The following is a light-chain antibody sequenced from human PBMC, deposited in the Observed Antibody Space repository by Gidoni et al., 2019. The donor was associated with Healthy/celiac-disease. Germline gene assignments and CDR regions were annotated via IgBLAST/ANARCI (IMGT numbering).Light chain of an antibody. CDR1: QSVSSN. CDR2: GAS. Sequence: EIVMTQSPATLSVSPGERATLSCRASQSVSSNLAWYQQKPGQAPRLLLYGASTRATGIPARFSGSGSGTEFTLTISSLQSEDFAVYYSQQYNNWPQTFGQGTKVEIK. V-gene: IGKV3-15*01. CDR3: QQYNNWPQT. J-gene: IGKJ1*01.